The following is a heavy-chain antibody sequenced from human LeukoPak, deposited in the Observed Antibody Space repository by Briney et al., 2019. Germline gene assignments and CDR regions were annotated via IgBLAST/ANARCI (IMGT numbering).Heavy chain of an antibody. J-gene: IGHJ5*02. V-gene: IGHV4-38-2*02. CDR1: GYSISSGYY. CDR3: ARDFDSSGYYRYNWFDP. D-gene: IGHD3-22*01. Sequence: SETLSLTCTVSGYSISSGYYWGWIRQPPGKGLEWIGSIYHSGSTYYNPSLKSRVTISVDTSKNQFSLKLSSVTAADTAVYYCARDFDSSGYYRYNWFDPWGQGTLVTVSS. CDR2: IYHSGST.